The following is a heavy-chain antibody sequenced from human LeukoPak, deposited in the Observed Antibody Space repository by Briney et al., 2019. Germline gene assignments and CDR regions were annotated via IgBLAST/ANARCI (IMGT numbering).Heavy chain of an antibody. J-gene: IGHJ4*02. Sequence: SVKVSCXASGGTFSSYAISWVRQAPGQGLEWMGGIIPIFGTANYAQKFQGRVTITADESTSTAYMELSSLRSEDTAVYYCARDRGIAAAGTIWFDYWGQGTLVTVSS. V-gene: IGHV1-69*13. CDR1: GGTFSSYA. CDR3: ARDRGIAAAGTIWFDY. D-gene: IGHD6-13*01. CDR2: IIPIFGTA.